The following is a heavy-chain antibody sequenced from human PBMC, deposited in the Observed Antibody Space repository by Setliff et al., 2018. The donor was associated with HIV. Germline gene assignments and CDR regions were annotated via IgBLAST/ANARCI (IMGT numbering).Heavy chain of an antibody. V-gene: IGHV3-33*03. Sequence: GGSLRLSCVASGFRFSTYGMHWVRQAPGKGLEWVTFIWYDGSDKYYLDSVKGRFTISRDNSKNTLYLQMNNLRPEDTAVYYCAKDLLMGSHGSGSYTYYYYGMDVWGQGTTVTVSS. CDR3: AKDLLMGSHGSGSYTYYYYGMDV. J-gene: IGHJ6*02. CDR1: GFRFSTYG. D-gene: IGHD3-10*01. CDR2: IWYDGSDK.